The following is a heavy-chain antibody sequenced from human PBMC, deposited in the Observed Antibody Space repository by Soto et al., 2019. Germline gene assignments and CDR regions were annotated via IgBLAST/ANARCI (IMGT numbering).Heavy chain of an antibody. V-gene: IGHV3-73*01. D-gene: IGHD3-9*01. CDR3: TRQGPVYDIPDYYGMDV. J-gene: IGHJ6*02. CDR2: IRSKANSYAT. Sequence: GGSLRLSCAASGFTFSGSAMHWVRQASGKGLEWVGRIRSKANSYATAYAASVKGRFTISRDDSKNTAYLQMNSLKTEDTAVYYCTRQGPVYDIPDYYGMDVWGQGTTVTVSS. CDR1: GFTFSGSA.